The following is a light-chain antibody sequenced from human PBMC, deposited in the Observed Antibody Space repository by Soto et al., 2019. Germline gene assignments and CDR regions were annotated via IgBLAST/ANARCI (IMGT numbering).Light chain of an antibody. J-gene: IGLJ7*01. CDR3: VLYMTSRISM. Sequence: QTVVTQEPSFSVSPGGTVTLTCGLSSGSVSTDYYPSWHQQTPGQAPRTLIYSTNIRSSGVPDPFSGSILGNKAALTIAGTQADDESDYYCVLYMTSRISMFGGGTQLTVL. CDR1: SGSVSTDYY. V-gene: IGLV8-61*01. CDR2: STN.